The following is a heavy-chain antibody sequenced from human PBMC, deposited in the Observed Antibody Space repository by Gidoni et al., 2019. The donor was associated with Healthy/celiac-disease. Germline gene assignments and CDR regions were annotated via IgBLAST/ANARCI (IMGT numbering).Heavy chain of an antibody. Sequence: EVQLVESGGGLVKPGGSLRLSCAASGFTFSNAWMSWVRQAPGKGLEWVGRIKSKTDGGTTDYAAPVKGRFTISRDDSKNTLYLQMNSLKTEDTAVYYCTTDKFRYFDWLSDFDYWGQGTLVTVSS. CDR3: TTDKFRYFDWLSDFDY. CDR1: GFTFSNAW. V-gene: IGHV3-15*01. D-gene: IGHD3-9*01. CDR2: IKSKTDGGTT. J-gene: IGHJ4*02.